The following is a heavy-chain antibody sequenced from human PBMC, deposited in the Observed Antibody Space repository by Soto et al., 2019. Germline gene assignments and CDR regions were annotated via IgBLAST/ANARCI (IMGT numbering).Heavy chain of an antibody. V-gene: IGHV1-3*01. CDR1: GFTFTNHA. D-gene: IGHD5-12*01. J-gene: IGHJ4*02. Sequence: QVQLVQSGAEVKKPGASVMISCKASGFTFTNHAMQWVRQALGQRPEWMGWINAGNGKTKYSQKFQDRFTITRDAXANXAYMDLRSLTSEDTAVYYCVRGSWVATTASYDFDHWGQGTQVTVSS. CDR3: VRGSWVATTASYDFDH. CDR2: INAGNGKT.